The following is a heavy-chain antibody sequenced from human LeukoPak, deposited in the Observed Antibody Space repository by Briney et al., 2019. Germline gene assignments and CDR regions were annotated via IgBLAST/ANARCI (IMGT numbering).Heavy chain of an antibody. D-gene: IGHD2-15*01. J-gene: IGHJ4*02. CDR3: ASVHCSGGSCYFFDY. CDR1: GGSISSSNYS. CDR2: INHSGST. Sequence: PSETLSLTCTVSGGSISSSNYSWGWIRQPPGKGLEWIGEINHSGSTNYNPSLKSRVTISVDTSKNQFSLKLSSVTAADTAVYYCASVHCSGGSCYFFDYWGQGTLVTVSS. V-gene: IGHV4-39*07.